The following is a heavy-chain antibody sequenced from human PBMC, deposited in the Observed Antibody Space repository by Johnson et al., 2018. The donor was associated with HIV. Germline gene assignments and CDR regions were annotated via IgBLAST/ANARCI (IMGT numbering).Heavy chain of an antibody. CDR1: GFTVSSNY. D-gene: IGHD6-13*01. Sequence: VQLVESGGGLVQPGGSLRLSCAVSGFTVSSNYITWVRQAPGKGLEWVSVIHSGGSTYYADSVKGRFTISRDNSKNTLFLQMNSLRAEDTAVYYCAKHSSSWYDDAFDIWGQGTMVTVSS. CDR3: AKHSSSWYDDAFDI. J-gene: IGHJ3*02. CDR2: IHSGGST. V-gene: IGHV3-66*04.